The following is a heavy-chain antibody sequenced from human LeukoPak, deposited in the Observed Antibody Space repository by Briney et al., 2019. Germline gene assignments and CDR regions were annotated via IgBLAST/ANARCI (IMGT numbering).Heavy chain of an antibody. J-gene: IGHJ4*02. D-gene: IGHD1/OR15-1a*01. CDR2: ISSTSIFI. CDR1: GFAFSTYT. CDR3: ARGAGQGCGPITTNVNAYLDS. V-gene: IGHV3-21*01. Sequence: GGSLRLSCAASGFAFSTYTITWVRRAPGKGLEWVSSISSTSIFIFYADSVKGRFTISRNNAKNSLYLQMNSLRAEDTAVYYCARGAGQGCGPITTNVNAYLDSWGQGTLVSVSS.